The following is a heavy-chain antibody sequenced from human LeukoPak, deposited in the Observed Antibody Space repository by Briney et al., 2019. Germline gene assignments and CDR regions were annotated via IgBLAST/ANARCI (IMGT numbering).Heavy chain of an antibody. CDR1: GFTFSSYA. J-gene: IGHJ4*02. Sequence: PGGSLRLSCAASGFTFSSYAISWVRQAPGEGLEWVSGISDNGGTTYYADSVKGRFTISRHNSKNTLYLQMNSLRAEDTAMYYCAKRPITGTTNYSLEYWGQGTLVTVSS. CDR2: ISDNGGTT. CDR3: AKRPITGTTNYSLEY. D-gene: IGHD1-20*01. V-gene: IGHV3-23*01.